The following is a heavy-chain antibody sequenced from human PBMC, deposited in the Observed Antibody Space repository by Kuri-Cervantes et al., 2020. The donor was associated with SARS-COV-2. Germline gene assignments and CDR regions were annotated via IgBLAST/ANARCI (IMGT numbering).Heavy chain of an antibody. CDR3: TRDRRRYSGDTSHFYMDV. J-gene: IGHJ6*03. Sequence: ETLSLTCAASGFTFRSSHMNWVRQAPGKGLEWISSISDWSLNIYYADSVKGRFNISRDSAKNSLFLQMNSLRVEDTAVYYCTRDRRRYSGDTSHFYMDVWGTGTTVTVSS. D-gene: IGHD5-12*01. CDR2: ISDWSLNI. CDR1: GFTFRSSH. V-gene: IGHV3-48*01.